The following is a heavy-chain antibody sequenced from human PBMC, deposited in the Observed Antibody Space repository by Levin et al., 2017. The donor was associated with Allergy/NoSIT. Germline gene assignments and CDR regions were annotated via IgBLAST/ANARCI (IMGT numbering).Heavy chain of an antibody. Sequence: SCAASGFTFSSYAMSWVRQAPGKGLEWVSAISGSGGSTYYADSVKGRFTISRDNSKNTLYLQMNSLRAEDTAVYYCAKSYYDSTLYYYGMDVWGQGTTVTVSS. CDR3: AKSYYDSTLYYYGMDV. V-gene: IGHV3-23*01. CDR2: ISGSGGST. D-gene: IGHD3-22*01. J-gene: IGHJ6*02. CDR1: GFTFSSYA.